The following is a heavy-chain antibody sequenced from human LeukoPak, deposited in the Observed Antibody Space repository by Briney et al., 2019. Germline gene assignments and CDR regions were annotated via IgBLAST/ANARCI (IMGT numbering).Heavy chain of an antibody. CDR1: GFTFSSYW. V-gene: IGHV3-74*01. Sequence: GGSLRLSCAASGFTFSSYWMHWVRQAPGKGLVWVSRINSDGSSTSSADSVKGRFTISRDNAKNTLYLQMNSLRAEDPAVYYCAKNRLRSVVVATHLGYWAQGTLVTVSS. D-gene: IGHD2-15*01. CDR3: AKNRLRSVVVATHLGY. CDR2: INSDGSST. J-gene: IGHJ4*02.